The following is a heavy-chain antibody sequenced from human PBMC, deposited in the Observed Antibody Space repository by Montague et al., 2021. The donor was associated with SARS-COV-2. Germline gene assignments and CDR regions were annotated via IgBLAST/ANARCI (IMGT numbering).Heavy chain of an antibody. J-gene: IGHJ6*02. V-gene: IGHV4-31*03. D-gene: IGHD3-9*01. CDR1: GGSISSGGYY. CDR2: IYYSGST. CDR3: ARDRGYFDWLFHSDYYYYGMDV. Sequence: TLSLTCTVSGGSISSGGYYWSWIRPHPGKGLEWIGYIYYSGSTYYNPSLKSRVTISVDTSKNQFSLKLSSVTAADTAVYYCARDRGYFDWLFHSDYYYYGMDVWGQGTTVTVSS.